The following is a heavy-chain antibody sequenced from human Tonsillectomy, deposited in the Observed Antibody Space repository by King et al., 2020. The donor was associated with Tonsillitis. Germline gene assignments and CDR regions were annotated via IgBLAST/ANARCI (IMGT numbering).Heavy chain of an antibody. J-gene: IGHJ4*02. V-gene: IGHV3-23*04. Sequence: VQLVESGGVLVQPGGSLRLSCAASGFTFSDYAMSWVRQVPGKGLEWVSAISGNGRYTYYADSVKGRFTFSRDNSRNTLSLQMSSLRAEDTAVYYCARSRLYSYDSSGYYYNDYWGQGTLVTVSS. CDR2: ISGNGRYT. CDR3: ARSRLYSYDSSGYYYNDY. D-gene: IGHD3-22*01. CDR1: GFTFSDYA.